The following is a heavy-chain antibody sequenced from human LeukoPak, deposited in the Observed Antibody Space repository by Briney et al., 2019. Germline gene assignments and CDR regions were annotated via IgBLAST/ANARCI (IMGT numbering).Heavy chain of an antibody. CDR1: GGSISSYY. CDR3: ARVNPALVLRSSSPGYSSGYWYFDL. Sequence: PSETLSLTCTVSGGSISSYYWSWIRQPAGKGLEWIGRIYTSGSTNYNPSLKSRVTMSVDTSKNQFSLKLSSVTAADTAVYYCARVNPALVLRSSSPGYSSGYWYFDLWGRGTLVTVSS. J-gene: IGHJ2*01. D-gene: IGHD6-19*01. V-gene: IGHV4-4*07. CDR2: IYTSGST.